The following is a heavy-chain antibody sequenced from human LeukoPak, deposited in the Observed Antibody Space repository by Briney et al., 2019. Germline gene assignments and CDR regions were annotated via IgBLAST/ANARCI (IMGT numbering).Heavy chain of an antibody. CDR1: GIIVSNNY. Sequence: GGSLKLSCAASGIIVSNNYMSWVRQAPGKGLEWVAVISYDGSNKYYADSVKGRFTISRDNSKNTLYLQMNSLRAEDTAVYYCANPDIVVAYGMDVWGQGTTVTVSS. V-gene: IGHV3-30*18. CDR2: ISYDGSNK. CDR3: ANPDIVVAYGMDV. J-gene: IGHJ6*02. D-gene: IGHD2-15*01.